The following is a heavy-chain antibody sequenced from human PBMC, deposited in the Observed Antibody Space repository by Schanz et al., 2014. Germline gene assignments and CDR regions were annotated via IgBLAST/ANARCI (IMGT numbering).Heavy chain of an antibody. D-gene: IGHD3-9*01. CDR1: GFGFSSYS. CDR3: AKAADWPVTRFDP. CDR2: LSEGGGGT. J-gene: IGHJ5*02. V-gene: IGHV3-23*01. Sequence: EVQLLESGGGLVQPGGSLRLSCAASGFGFSSYSMNWVRQAPGKGLEWVSALSEGGGGTHYADSVRGRFTISSDSSKNTLYLQMSSLRADDTAVYYCAKAADWPVTRFDPWGQGTLVTVSS.